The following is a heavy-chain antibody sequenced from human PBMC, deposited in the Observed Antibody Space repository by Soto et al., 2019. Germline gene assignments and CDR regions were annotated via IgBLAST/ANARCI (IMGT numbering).Heavy chain of an antibody. V-gene: IGHV4-34*01. J-gene: IGHJ3*02. CDR1: GGSFSGNY. Sequence: SETLSLTCAVSGGSFSGNYWSWIRQPPGKGLEWIGEIDHSGSTNYTPSLKSRVTISLDTSKSHFSLKLASVTAADTAVYYCETTGHYMDDFHTLGQGTMLTVSS. CDR2: IDHSGST. D-gene: IGHD4-17*01. CDR3: ETTGHYMDDFHT.